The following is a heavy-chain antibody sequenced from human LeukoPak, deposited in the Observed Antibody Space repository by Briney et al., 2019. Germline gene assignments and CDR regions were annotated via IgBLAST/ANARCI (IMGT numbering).Heavy chain of an antibody. CDR2: IYYTGGT. CDR3: AKYGNSGWVIDN. D-gene: IGHD6-19*01. J-gene: IGHJ4*02. CDR1: GGSIGSDY. V-gene: IGHV4-59*08. Sequence: SETLSLTCTVSGGSIGSDYWTWIRQPPGKGLEYIGYIYYTGGTNYNPSLKSRVTISVDTSKNQFSLKLSSVTAADTAVYFCAKYGNSGWVIDNWGQGTLVTISS.